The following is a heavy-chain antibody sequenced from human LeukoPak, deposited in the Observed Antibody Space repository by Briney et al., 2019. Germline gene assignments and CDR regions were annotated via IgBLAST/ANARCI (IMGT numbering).Heavy chain of an antibody. CDR1: GFTFSTYI. D-gene: IGHD2-15*01. Sequence: GRSLRLSCAASGFTFSTYIMHWVRQAPGKGLEGVAVISSDGNDKYYADSVRGRFTISRDKSLNMLFLEMNSLRTEDTAVYFCASCIGIGGPFGYWGQGTLVTVSS. V-gene: IGHV3-30*04. CDR3: ASCIGIGGPFGY. J-gene: IGHJ4*02. CDR2: ISSDGNDK.